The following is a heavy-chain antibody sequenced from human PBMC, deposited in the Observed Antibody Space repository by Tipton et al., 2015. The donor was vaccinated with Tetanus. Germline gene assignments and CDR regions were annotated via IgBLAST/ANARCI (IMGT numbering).Heavy chain of an antibody. CDR2: IDPNSGGT. Sequence: QLVQSGAEMKKPGASVKVSCKASGYTFTGYYMYWVRQAPGQGLEWMGWIDPNSGGTVYAQKLQGRVTMTRDTSISTAYMELSSLRSDDAAVYYCARDRGDYTYYGMDVWGPGTTVTVS. D-gene: IGHD3-22*01. J-gene: IGHJ6*02. V-gene: IGHV1-2*02. CDR1: GYTFTGYY. CDR3: ARDRGDYTYYGMDV.